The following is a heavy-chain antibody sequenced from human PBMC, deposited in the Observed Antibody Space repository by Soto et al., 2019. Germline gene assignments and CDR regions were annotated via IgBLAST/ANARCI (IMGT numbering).Heavy chain of an antibody. D-gene: IGHD3-10*01. V-gene: IGHV2-5*02. J-gene: IGHJ6*03. Sequence: SGPTLVNPTQTLTLTCTFSGFSLTTSGEAVGWIRQPPGKAMEWLALFYWDDVKRSSPFLKSRLTITKDTSKNQVFLKITNLDLVDTATFFCAHIPGSGQLLYSYYYYMDVWGKGTTVTVSS. CDR1: GFSLTTSGEA. CDR2: FYWDDVK. CDR3: AHIPGSGQLLYSYYYYMDV.